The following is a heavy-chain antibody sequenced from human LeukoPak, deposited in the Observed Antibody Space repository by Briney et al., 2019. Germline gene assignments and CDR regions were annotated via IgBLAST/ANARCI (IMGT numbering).Heavy chain of an antibody. Sequence: ASVKVSCKASGYTFTSYDINWVRQATGQGLEWMGWVNPNSGNTGYAQKFQGRVTMTRSTSISTAYMELNSLRSEDTAVYYCAREPPVTRDYWGQGTLVTVSS. J-gene: IGHJ4*02. CDR2: VNPNSGNT. CDR3: AREPPVTRDY. CDR1: GYTFTSYD. D-gene: IGHD4-17*01. V-gene: IGHV1-8*01.